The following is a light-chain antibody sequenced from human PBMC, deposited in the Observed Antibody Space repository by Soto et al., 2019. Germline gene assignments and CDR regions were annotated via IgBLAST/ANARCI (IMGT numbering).Light chain of an antibody. Sequence: DIQMTQSPSSLSASVGGRVTITCLAILGISNYLAWYQQKPGKAPKLLIYAASSLQSGVPSRFRGSGSGTDFTLTISSLQPEDFEPYYCQQANSFPHTFGQGTRLENK. CDR3: QQANSFPHT. CDR1: LGISNY. CDR2: AAS. V-gene: IGKV1-12*01. J-gene: IGKJ5*01.